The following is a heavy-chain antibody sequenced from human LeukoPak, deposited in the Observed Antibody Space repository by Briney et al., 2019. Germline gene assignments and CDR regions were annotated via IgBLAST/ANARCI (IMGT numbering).Heavy chain of an antibody. CDR2: INPNSGGT. D-gene: IGHD2-15*01. CDR1: GYTFTGYY. Sequence: ASVKVSCKASGYTFTGYYMHWVRQAPGQGLEWMGWINPNSGGTNYAQKFQGRVTMTRDTSISTAYMELSRLRSDDTAVYYCARSSPLWDGGSWDTGDYWGQGTLVTVSS. J-gene: IGHJ4*02. V-gene: IGHV1-2*02. CDR3: ARSSPLWDGGSWDTGDY.